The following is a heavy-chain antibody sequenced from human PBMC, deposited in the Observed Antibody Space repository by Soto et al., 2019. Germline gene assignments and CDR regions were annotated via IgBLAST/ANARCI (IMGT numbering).Heavy chain of an antibody. D-gene: IGHD3-3*01. V-gene: IGHV3-15*07. Sequence: PGGSLRLSCAASGFTFSNAWMNWVRQAPGKGLEWVGRIKSKTDGGTTDYAAPVKGRFTISRDDSKNTLYLQMNSLKTEDTAVYYCTTLDSNYDFWSGYYGYYYYGMDVWGQGTTVTVSS. CDR2: IKSKTDGGTT. CDR1: GFTFSNAW. CDR3: TTLDSNYDFWSGYYGYYYYGMDV. J-gene: IGHJ6*02.